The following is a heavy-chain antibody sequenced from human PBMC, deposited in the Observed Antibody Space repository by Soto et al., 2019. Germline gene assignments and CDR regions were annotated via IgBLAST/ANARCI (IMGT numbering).Heavy chain of an antibody. D-gene: IGHD6-19*01. CDR2: IYHSGST. V-gene: IGHV4-30-2*01. Sequence: QLQLQESGSGLVKPSQTLSLTCAVSGGSISSGGYYWSWIRQPPGKGLEWIGYIYHSGSTYYNPSPKIRFTRSVYRSKNQYPLKLSSVTAADTAVYYCARAGGLGAVAVDYWGQGTLITVSS. CDR1: GGSISSGGYY. CDR3: ARAGGLGAVAVDY. J-gene: IGHJ4*02.